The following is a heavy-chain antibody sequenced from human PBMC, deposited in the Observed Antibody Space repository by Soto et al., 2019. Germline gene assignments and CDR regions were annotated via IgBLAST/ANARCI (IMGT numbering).Heavy chain of an antibody. CDR3: ARVMTRSSGGDYYNGMAV. CDR2: IYYICST. J-gene: IGHJ6*02. D-gene: IGHD2-21*01. CDR1: GGFISSYY. V-gene: IGHV4-59*01. Sequence: SGTLSLTCTVSGGFISSYYWSWIRQPPGKGLEWIGYIYYICSTNYNPSLNSLVTISVDTSKNQFPLKLSSVTAADTAVYYCARVMTRSSGGDYYNGMAVGAQGTPVTVS.